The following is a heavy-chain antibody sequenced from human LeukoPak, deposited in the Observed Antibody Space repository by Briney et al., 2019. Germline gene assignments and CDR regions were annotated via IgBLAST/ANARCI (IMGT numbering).Heavy chain of an antibody. D-gene: IGHD2-8*01. CDR3: ARGGAVGPYCTNGVCYWGGLDY. Sequence: PSETLSLTCTVSGGSISSYYWSWIRQPPGKGLEWIGYIYYSGSTNYNPSLKSRVTISVDTSKNQLSLKLSSVTAADTAVYYCARGGAVGPYCTNGVCYWGGLDYWGQGALVTVSS. V-gene: IGHV4-59*01. CDR1: GGSISSYY. CDR2: IYYSGST. J-gene: IGHJ4*02.